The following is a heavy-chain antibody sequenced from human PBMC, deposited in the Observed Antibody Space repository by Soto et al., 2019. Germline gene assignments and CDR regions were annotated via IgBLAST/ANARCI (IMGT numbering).Heavy chain of an antibody. CDR3: AREDSSGYLLCDY. CDR2: ISSSSSTI. Sequence: EVQLVESGGGLVQPGGSLRLSCAASGFTFSSYSMNWVRQAPGKGLEWVSYISSSSSTIYYADSVKGRFTISRDNAKNSLYLQINSLRDEDTAVYYYAREDSSGYLLCDYWGQGTLVTVSS. CDR1: GFTFSSYS. V-gene: IGHV3-48*02. J-gene: IGHJ4*02. D-gene: IGHD3-22*01.